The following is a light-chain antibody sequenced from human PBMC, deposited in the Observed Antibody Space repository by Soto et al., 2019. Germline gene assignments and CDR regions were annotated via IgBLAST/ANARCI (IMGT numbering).Light chain of an antibody. V-gene: IGLV1-47*02. CDR3: AAWDDSLSGYV. Sequence: QSVLTQPPSASGTPGQRVTIYCSGSRXNIGTNSVYWYQKLPGTAPRVLIYSNNQRPSGVPDRFSGSKSGTSASLAISGLRSEDEADYYCAAWDDSLSGYVFGAGTKVTVL. J-gene: IGLJ1*01. CDR1: RXNIGTNS. CDR2: SNN.